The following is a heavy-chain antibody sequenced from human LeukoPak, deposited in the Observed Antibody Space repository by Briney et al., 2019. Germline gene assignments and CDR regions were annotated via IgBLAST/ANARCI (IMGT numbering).Heavy chain of an antibody. CDR2: ISVSSGST. Sequence: PGGSLKVSCAASGFTFSSYAMSWVRQAPGKGPEWVSTISVSSGSTYYADSMKGRFTISRDNSKNTLYLQMNSLRAEDTAVYYCALYYDSSGNPYHLHYWGQGTMVTVSS. CDR3: ALYYDSSGNPYHLHY. D-gene: IGHD3-22*01. J-gene: IGHJ4*02. CDR1: GFTFSSYA. V-gene: IGHV3-23*01.